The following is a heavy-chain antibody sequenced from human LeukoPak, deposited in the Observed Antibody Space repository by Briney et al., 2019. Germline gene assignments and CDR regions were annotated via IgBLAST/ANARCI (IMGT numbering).Heavy chain of an antibody. D-gene: IGHD2-2*01. CDR1: GYTFTGYY. J-gene: IGHJ5*02. V-gene: IGHV1-2*02. CDR2: INPNSGGT. CDR3: ARDRVRCSSTSCYGWFDP. Sequence: EASVKVSCKASGYTFTGYYMHWVRQAPRQGLEWMGWINPNSGGTNYAQKFQGRVTMTRDTSISTAYMELSRLRSDDTAVYYCARDRVRCSSTSCYGWFDPWGQGTLVTVSS.